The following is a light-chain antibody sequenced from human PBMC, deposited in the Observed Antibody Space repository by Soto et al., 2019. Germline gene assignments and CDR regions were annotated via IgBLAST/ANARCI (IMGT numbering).Light chain of an antibody. Sequence: DIQMTQSPSTLSASVGDRVTITCRASQSISNWLAWYQQKPGKAPKLLIYKTSNLQSGVPSRFSGSGSGTEFPLPISSLQPDDSATYYCQPYNHFSSYSFGRGTKLEIK. CDR1: QSISNW. V-gene: IGKV1-5*03. CDR2: KTS. CDR3: QPYNHFSSYS. J-gene: IGKJ2*03.